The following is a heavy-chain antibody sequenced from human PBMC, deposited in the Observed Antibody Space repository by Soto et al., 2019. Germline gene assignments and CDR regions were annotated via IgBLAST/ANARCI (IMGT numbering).Heavy chain of an antibody. Sequence: LSLTCAVYGGSFSGYYWSWIRQPPGKGLEWIGEINHSGSTNYNPSLKSRVTISVDTSKNQFSLKLSSVTAADTAVYYCARVEGIGNWFDPWGQGTLVTVSS. CDR1: GGSFSGYY. V-gene: IGHV4-34*01. J-gene: IGHJ5*02. CDR3: ARVEGIGNWFDP. D-gene: IGHD2-21*01. CDR2: INHSGST.